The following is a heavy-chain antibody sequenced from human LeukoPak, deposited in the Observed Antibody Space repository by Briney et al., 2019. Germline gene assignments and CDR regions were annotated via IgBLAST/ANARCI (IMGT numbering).Heavy chain of an antibody. CDR3: ARVRRYCSGGSCSFWFDP. CDR1: GFTFSSYA. D-gene: IGHD2-15*01. J-gene: IGHJ5*02. CDR2: INSDGSGT. Sequence: GSLRLSCAASGFTFSSYAMHWVRQAPGKGLVWVSRINSDGSGTSYADSVKGRFTISRDNAKNTLYLQMNSLRAEDTAVYYCARVRRYCSGGSCSFWFDPWGQGTLVTVSS. V-gene: IGHV3-74*01.